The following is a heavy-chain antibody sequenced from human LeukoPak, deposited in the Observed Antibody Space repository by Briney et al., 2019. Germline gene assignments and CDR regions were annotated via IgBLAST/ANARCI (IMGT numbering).Heavy chain of an antibody. CDR1: GYSFTSYW. Sequence: GGSLKISCKGSGYSFTSYWIGWVRQMPGKGLEWMGIIYPGDSDTRYSLSFQGQVTISADKSISTAYLQWSSLKASDTAMYYCARQLEGYYGSGSYYPHYYYYGMDVWGQGTTVTVSS. CDR3: ARQLEGYYGSGSYYPHYYYYGMDV. CDR2: IYPGDSDT. V-gene: IGHV5-51*01. J-gene: IGHJ6*02. D-gene: IGHD3-10*01.